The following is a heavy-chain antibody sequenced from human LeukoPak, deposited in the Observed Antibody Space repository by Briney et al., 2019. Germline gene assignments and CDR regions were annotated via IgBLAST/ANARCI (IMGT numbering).Heavy chain of an antibody. Sequence: AASVKVSCKASGYTFTSDDISWVRQATGQGLEWMGWMNPNSGNTGYAQKFQGRVTMTEDTSTDTAYMELSSLRSEDTAVYYCATGAMIEAFDIWGQGTMVTVSS. CDR3: ATGAMIEAFDI. V-gene: IGHV1-8*01. CDR1: GYTFTSDD. D-gene: IGHD3-22*01. J-gene: IGHJ3*02. CDR2: MNPNSGNT.